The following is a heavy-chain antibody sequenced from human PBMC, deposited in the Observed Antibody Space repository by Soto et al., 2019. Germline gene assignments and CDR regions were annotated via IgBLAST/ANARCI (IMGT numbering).Heavy chain of an antibody. V-gene: IGHV3-30-3*01. CDR1: GFTFSSYA. D-gene: IGHD1-26*01. J-gene: IGHJ4*02. Sequence: QVQLVESGGGVVQPGRSLRLSCAASGFTFSSYAMHWVRQAPGKGLEWVAVISYDGSNKYYADSVKGRFTISRDNSKNTLYLQMNSLRAEDTAVYYCARAGGGGSRGYFDYWGQGTLVTVSS. CDR3: ARAGGGGSRGYFDY. CDR2: ISYDGSNK.